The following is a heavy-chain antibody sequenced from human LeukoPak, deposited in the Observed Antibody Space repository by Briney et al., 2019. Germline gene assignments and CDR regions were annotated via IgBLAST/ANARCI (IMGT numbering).Heavy chain of an antibody. J-gene: IGHJ4*02. Sequence: KGSGPTLVKPTQTLTLTCTFSGFSLSTSGVGVGWIRQPPGKALEWLALIYWDDDKRYSPSLESRLTLTKHTSKNQVVLKMTNMDPVDTATYYCAGGSGRTFDYWGQGTLVTVSS. V-gene: IGHV2-5*02. CDR3: AGGSGRTFDY. D-gene: IGHD3-10*01. CDR2: IYWDDDK. CDR1: GFSLSTSGVG.